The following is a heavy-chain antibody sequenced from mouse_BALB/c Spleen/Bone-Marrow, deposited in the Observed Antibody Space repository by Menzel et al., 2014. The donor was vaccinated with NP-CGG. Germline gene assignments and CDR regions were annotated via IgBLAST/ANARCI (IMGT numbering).Heavy chain of an antibody. CDR2: IDPANGNT. D-gene: IGHD4-1*01. Sequence: EVQLQQSGPELVKPGASVKLSCTASGFNIKDAYMHWVKQRPEQGLEWIGRIDPANGNTKYDPKFQGKATITADTSFNTAYLQLSSLTSEDTAVYYCARWEYYAMDYWGQGTSVTVSS. CDR1: GFNIKDAY. CDR3: ARWEYYAMDY. V-gene: IGHV14-3*02. J-gene: IGHJ4*01.